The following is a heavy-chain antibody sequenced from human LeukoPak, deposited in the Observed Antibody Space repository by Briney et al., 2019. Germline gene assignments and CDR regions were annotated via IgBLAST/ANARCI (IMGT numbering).Heavy chain of an antibody. D-gene: IGHD3-9*01. CDR3: ARELKPYYDILTGYSPPTYYGMDV. Sequence: GGSLRLSCAASGFTFSSYSMNWVRQAPGKGLEWVSSISSSSSYIYYADSVKGRFTISRDNAKNSLYLQMNSPRAEDTAVYYCARELKPYYDILTGYSPPTYYGMDVWGQGTTVTVSS. CDR1: GFTFSSYS. V-gene: IGHV3-21*01. J-gene: IGHJ6*02. CDR2: ISSSSSYI.